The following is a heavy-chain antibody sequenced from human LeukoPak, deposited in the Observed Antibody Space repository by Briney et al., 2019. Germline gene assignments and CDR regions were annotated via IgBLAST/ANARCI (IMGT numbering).Heavy chain of an antibody. V-gene: IGHV4-59*01. D-gene: IGHD3-10*01. CDR3: ARGGDRSFDY. CDR1: GGSISNYY. Sequence: SETLSLTCTVSGGSISNYYWSWIRQPPGKTLEWIGYIYYTGGTNYNPSLKSRVTISVDTSKNQFSLKLSSVTAADTAVYYCARGGDRSFDYWGQGTLVTVAS. J-gene: IGHJ4*02. CDR2: IYYTGGT.